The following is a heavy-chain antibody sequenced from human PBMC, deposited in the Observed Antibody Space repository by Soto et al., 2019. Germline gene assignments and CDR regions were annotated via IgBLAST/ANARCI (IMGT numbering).Heavy chain of an antibody. CDR2: INPNRGGT. J-gene: IGHJ6*02. Sequence: VQLAQSGAEVKKPGASVKVSCKASGYTFTGYYLHWVRQAPGQGLEWMGWINPNRGGTKYAEKFQGRVTMTRDTSPSTAYLEMRRLTSDETAVFYCARAIGHFFFGDVISYGMDVWGQGTTVIVSS. D-gene: IGHD3-3*01. CDR1: GYTFTGYY. V-gene: IGHV1-2*02. CDR3: ARAIGHFFFGDVISYGMDV.